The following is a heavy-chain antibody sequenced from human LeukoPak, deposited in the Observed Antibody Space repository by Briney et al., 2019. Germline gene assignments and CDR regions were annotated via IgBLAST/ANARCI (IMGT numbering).Heavy chain of an antibody. D-gene: IGHD3-10*01. CDR2: IKQDGIEK. CDR1: GFTFSSYW. Sequence: GGSLRLSCAASGFTFSSYWMSWVRQAPGKGLEWVANIKQDGIEKYYVDSVKGRFTISRDNAKNSLYLQMNSLRAEDTAVYYCARDGITWLDTYYFDYWGQGTLVTVSS. J-gene: IGHJ4*02. V-gene: IGHV3-7*01. CDR3: ARDGITWLDTYYFDY.